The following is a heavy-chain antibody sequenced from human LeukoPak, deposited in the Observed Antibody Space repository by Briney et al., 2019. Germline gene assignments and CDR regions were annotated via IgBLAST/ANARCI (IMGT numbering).Heavy chain of an antibody. CDR3: ASRPMTTVTTDY. J-gene: IGHJ4*02. V-gene: IGHV3-74*01. CDR2: INGDGITT. Sequence: GGSLRLSCAASGFTFSTYWMHWVRQVPGKGLVWVARINGDGITTTYADSVKGRFTISRDNAKNTVYLQMNSLRAEDTAVYYCASRPMTTVTTDYWGQGTLVTVSS. CDR1: GFTFSTYW. D-gene: IGHD4-17*01.